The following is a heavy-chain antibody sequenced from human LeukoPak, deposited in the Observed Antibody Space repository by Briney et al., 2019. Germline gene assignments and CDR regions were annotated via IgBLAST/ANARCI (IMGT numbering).Heavy chain of an antibody. Sequence: SETLSLTCTVSGGSISSSSYYWGWIRQPPGKGLEWIGSIYYSGSTYYNPSLKSRVTISVDTSKNQFSLKLSSVTAADTAVYYCASGVVPAAYYGSGGYYFDYWGQGTLVTVSS. D-gene: IGHD2-2*01. CDR2: IYYSGST. J-gene: IGHJ4*02. CDR1: GGSISSSSYY. CDR3: ASGVVPAAYYGSGGYYFDY. V-gene: IGHV4-39*01.